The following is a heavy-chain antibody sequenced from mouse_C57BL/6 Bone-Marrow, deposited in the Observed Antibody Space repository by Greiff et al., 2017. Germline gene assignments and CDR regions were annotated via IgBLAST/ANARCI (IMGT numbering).Heavy chain of an antibody. CDR2: IYPRSGNT. Sequence: VNVVESGAELARPGASVKLSCKASGYTFTSYGISWVKQRTGQGLEWIGEIYPRSGNTYYNEKFKGKATLTADKSSSTAYMELRSLTSEDSAVYFCARGYYAMDYWGQGTSVTVSS. CDR1: GYTFTSYG. V-gene: IGHV1-81*01. CDR3: ARGYYAMDY. J-gene: IGHJ4*01.